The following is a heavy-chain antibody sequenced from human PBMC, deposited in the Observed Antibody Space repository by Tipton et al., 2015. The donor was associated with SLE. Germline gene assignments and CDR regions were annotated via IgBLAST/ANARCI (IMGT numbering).Heavy chain of an antibody. J-gene: IGHJ4*02. CDR2: VHYSGGT. CDR3: ARSLGGSPPDF. D-gene: IGHD3/OR15-3a*01. V-gene: IGHV4-59*02. Sequence: TLSLTCTVSGASVRSHYWSWIRQPPGKGLEWIAHVHYSGGTDYNPSLKSRVTISQDTSKDQVSLQLTSVTTADTAVYYCARSLGGSPPDFWGPGILVTVSS. CDR1: GASVRSHY.